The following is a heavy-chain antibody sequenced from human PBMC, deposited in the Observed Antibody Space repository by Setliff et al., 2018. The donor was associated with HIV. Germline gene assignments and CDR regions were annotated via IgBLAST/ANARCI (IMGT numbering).Heavy chain of an antibody. V-gene: IGHV4-61*02. CDR1: GDSISSGSNY. J-gene: IGHJ4*01. D-gene: IGHD2-15*01. Sequence: KASETLSLTCTVSGDSISSGSNYWSWIRQPAGKGLEWIGRIYTSGPRYNPSLENRVTISVDTSKSQFSLKLTSVTAADTAVYYCARGLGYDHSVGYFDYWGQGMLVTVSS. CDR3: ARGLGYDHSVGYFDY. CDR2: IYTSGP.